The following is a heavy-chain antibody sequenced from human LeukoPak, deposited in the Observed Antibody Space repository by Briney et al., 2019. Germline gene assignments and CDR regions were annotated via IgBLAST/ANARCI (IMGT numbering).Heavy chain of an antibody. CDR3: ARDHAATGGAFDI. D-gene: IGHD1-1*01. CDR2: ISGSGGST. V-gene: IGHV3-23*01. CDR1: GFTFSSYA. J-gene: IGHJ3*02. Sequence: GGSLRLSCAASGFTFSSYAMSWVRQAPGKGLEWVSAISGSGGSTYYADSVKGRFTISRDNSKNTLYLQMNSLRAEDTALYYCARDHAATGGAFDIWGQGTMVTVSS.